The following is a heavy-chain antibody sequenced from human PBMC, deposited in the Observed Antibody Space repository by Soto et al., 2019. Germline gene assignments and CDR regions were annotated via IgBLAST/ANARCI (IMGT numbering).Heavy chain of an antibody. V-gene: IGHV3-23*01. J-gene: IGHJ3*02. Sequence: ELQLLESVEGLVQPGGSLRLSCAAAGFTVSSYAMSRVRRPRAQWLEWVSAISGSGGSTYYADSVKGRFTISRDNSKNTLYLQMNSLRAEDTAVYYCAKDRGVTTPDAFDIWGQGTMVTVSS. CDR2: ISGSGGST. CDR3: AKDRGVTTPDAFDI. D-gene: IGHD4-17*01. CDR1: GFTVSSYA.